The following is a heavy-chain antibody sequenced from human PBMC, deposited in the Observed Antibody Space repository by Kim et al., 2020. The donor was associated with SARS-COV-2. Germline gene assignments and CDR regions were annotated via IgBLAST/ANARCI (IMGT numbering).Heavy chain of an antibody. CDR1: GGSFSGYY. Sequence: SETLSLTCAVYGGSFSGYYWSWIRQPPGKGLEWIGEINRSGNTNYIPSLKSRVTISVDTSRNQFSLKVTSVTAADTAVYYCERAGYGSGIYTNAFDIWGLGTMVTVSS. J-gene: IGHJ3*02. CDR3: ERAGYGSGIYTNAFDI. D-gene: IGHD3-10*01. V-gene: IGHV4-34*01. CDR2: INRSGNT.